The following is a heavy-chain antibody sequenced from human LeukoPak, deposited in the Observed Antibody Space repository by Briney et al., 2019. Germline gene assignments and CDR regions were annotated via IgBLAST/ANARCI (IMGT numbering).Heavy chain of an antibody. CDR2: TYYRSKWYN. Sequence: SQTLSLTCAISGDSVSSNSAAWNWIRQSPSRGLEWLGRTYYRSKWYNDYAVSVKSRITINPDTSKNQFSLQLNSVTPEDTAVYYCARDPRLELAPSGYSHGYWFDPWGQGILVTVSS. D-gene: IGHD5-18*01. V-gene: IGHV6-1*01. CDR3: ARDPRLELAPSGYSHGYWFDP. CDR1: GDSVSSNSAA. J-gene: IGHJ5*02.